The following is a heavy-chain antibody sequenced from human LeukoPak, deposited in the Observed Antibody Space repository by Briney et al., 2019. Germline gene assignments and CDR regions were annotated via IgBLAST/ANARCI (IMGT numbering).Heavy chain of an antibody. CDR1: GGSISSYY. CDR3: ARHIGDYGDSDAFDI. J-gene: IGHJ3*02. CDR2: IYTSGST. D-gene: IGHD4-17*01. Sequence: SETLSLTCTVSGGSISSYYWSWIRQPPGKGLEWIGYIYTSGSTNYNPSLKSRVTISVDTSKNQFSLKLSSVTVADTAVYYCARHIGDYGDSDAFDIWGQGTMVTVSS. V-gene: IGHV4-4*09.